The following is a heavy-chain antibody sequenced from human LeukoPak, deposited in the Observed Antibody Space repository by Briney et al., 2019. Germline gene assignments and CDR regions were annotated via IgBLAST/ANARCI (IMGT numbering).Heavy chain of an antibody. CDR1: GGSISSSSYY. D-gene: IGHD3-10*01. Sequence: SETLSLTCTASGGSISSSSYYWGWIRQPPGKGLEWIGSIYYSGSTYYNPSLKSRVTISVDTSKNQFSLKLSSVTAADTAVYYCASLPMVLYYFDYWGQGTLVTVSS. CDR3: ASLPMVLYYFDY. CDR2: IYYSGST. V-gene: IGHV4-39*01. J-gene: IGHJ4*02.